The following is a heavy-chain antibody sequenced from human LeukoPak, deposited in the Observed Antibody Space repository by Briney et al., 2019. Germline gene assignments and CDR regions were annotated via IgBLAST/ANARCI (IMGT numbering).Heavy chain of an antibody. CDR1: GFTFSSYG. V-gene: IGHV3-33*01. CDR2: IWYDGSNK. D-gene: IGHD3-10*01. CDR3: ARDRYGSGSRYYYGMDV. Sequence: PGRSLRLSCAASGFTFSSYGMHWVRQAPGEGLEWVAVIWYDGSNKYYADSVKGRFTISRDNSKNTLYLQMNSLRAEDTAAYYCARDRYGSGSRYYYGMDVWGKGTTVTVSS. J-gene: IGHJ6*04.